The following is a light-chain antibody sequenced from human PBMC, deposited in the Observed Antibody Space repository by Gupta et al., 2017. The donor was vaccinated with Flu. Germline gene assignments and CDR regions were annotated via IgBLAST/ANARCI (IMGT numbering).Light chain of an antibody. CDR2: GNH. CDR1: TSIRGAGYD. CDR3: QSYDNSLSGSKV. Sequence: QFVLTQPPSASGAAGLTVRISRTGSTSIRGAGYDIHWYHQVPGRAPNRLLFGNHNRPSRVADRFSGSKSGTSASLAIAGLQAEDEADYYCQSYDNSLSGSKVFGGGTKLTVL. V-gene: IGLV1-40*01. J-gene: IGLJ3*02.